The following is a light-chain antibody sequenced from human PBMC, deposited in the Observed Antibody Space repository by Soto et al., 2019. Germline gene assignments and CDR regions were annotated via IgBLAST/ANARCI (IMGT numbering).Light chain of an antibody. CDR3: QVWASTAEFVV. CDR1: KLGSKI. CDR2: DAT. Sequence: SYELTQPPSVPVAPGQTARITCGGDKLGSKIVHWYKQRPGQAPVAVVFDATDRPSGIPDRFSASRSGDTATLTISRVDAGDEADYFCQVWASTAEFVVFGSGTKVTVL. J-gene: IGLJ1*01. V-gene: IGLV3-21*02.